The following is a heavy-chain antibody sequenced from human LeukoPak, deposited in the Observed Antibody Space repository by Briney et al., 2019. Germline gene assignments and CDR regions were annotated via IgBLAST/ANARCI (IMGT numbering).Heavy chain of an antibody. CDR3: ASWVSNSSGYQGNDY. CDR1: GGSISSSNW. J-gene: IGHJ4*02. D-gene: IGHD3-22*01. CDR2: IYHSGST. Sequence: PSETLSLTCAVSGGSISSSNWWSWVRQPPGKGLEWIGEIYHSGSTNYNPSLKSRVTISVDKSKNQFSLKLSSVTAADTAVYYCASWVSNSSGYQGNDYWGQGTLVTVSS. V-gene: IGHV4-4*02.